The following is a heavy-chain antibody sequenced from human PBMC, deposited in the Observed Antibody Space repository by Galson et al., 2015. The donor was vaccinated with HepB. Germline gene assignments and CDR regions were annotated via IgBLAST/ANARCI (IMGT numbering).Heavy chain of an antibody. D-gene: IGHD6-19*01. CDR3: ARGTPGSGWSNWFDP. CDR2: IGSSSGET. V-gene: IGHV3-11*05. Sequence: SLRLSCAASGFSFSDYYMVWIRQAPGKGLEWVSYIGSSSGETVYSDSVKGRFAIFRDNAKSSLYLQMNSLRVDDTAIYYCARGTPGSGWSNWFDPWGQGTLVTVS. CDR1: GFSFSDYY. J-gene: IGHJ5*02.